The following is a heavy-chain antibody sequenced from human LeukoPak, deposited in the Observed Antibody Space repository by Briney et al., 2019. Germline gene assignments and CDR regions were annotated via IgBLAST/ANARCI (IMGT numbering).Heavy chain of an antibody. J-gene: IGHJ5*02. CDR2: IYYSGGT. V-gene: IGHV4-59*01. Sequence: SSETLSLTCTVSGGSISSYYWSWIRQPPGKGLEWVGDIYYSGGTNYNPSLKRRVTISVDTSKNQFPLQLSYVTAADTAVYYCAREDYYDSSGQNWFDPWGQGTLVTVSS. CDR1: GGSISSYY. D-gene: IGHD3-22*01. CDR3: AREDYYDSSGQNWFDP.